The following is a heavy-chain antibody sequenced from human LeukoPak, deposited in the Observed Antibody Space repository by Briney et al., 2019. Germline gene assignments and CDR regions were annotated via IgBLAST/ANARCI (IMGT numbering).Heavy chain of an antibody. J-gene: IGHJ4*02. CDR1: GFTFSSYW. CDR3: ARDYYYGSGSYYNVGY. V-gene: IGHV3-7*01. Sequence: GGSLRLSCAASGFTFSSYWMSWVRQAPGKGLEWVANIKQDGSEKYYVDSVKGRFTISRDNAKNSLYLQMNSLRAEDTAVYYCARDYYYGSGSYYNVGYWGQGTLVTVSS. CDR2: IKQDGSEK. D-gene: IGHD3-10*01.